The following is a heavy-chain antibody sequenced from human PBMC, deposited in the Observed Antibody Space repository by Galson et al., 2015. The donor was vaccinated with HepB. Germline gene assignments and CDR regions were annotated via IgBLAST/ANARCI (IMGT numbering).Heavy chain of an antibody. CDR2: ISGSGGST. V-gene: IGHV3-23*01. D-gene: IGHD3-10*01. CDR3: AKDRGWFGDDY. Sequence: SLRLSCAASGFTFSNYAMSWVRQTPGKGLEWVSAISGSGGSTYYADSVKGRFTISRDHSKNMLYLQMNSLRAEDTAVYYCAKDRGWFGDDYWGQGTLVTVSS. CDR1: GFTFSNYA. J-gene: IGHJ4*02.